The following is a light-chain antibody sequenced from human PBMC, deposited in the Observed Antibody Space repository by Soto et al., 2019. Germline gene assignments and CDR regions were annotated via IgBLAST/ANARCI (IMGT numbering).Light chain of an antibody. Sequence: QSVLTQSPSASASLGASVKLTCTLSSGHSNYAIAWHQQQPEKGPRYLMKLNSDGSHSKGDGIPDRFSGSSSGAERYLTISSLQSEDEADYSCQTWGTGTPWVFGGGTKLTVL. CDR1: SGHSNYA. J-gene: IGLJ3*02. V-gene: IGLV4-69*01. CDR3: QTWGTGTPWV. CDR2: LNSDGSH.